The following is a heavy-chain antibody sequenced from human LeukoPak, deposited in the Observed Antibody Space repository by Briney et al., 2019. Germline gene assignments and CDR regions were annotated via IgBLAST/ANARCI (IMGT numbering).Heavy chain of an antibody. J-gene: IGHJ3*02. CDR1: GGSISSYY. CDR2: IYTSGST. V-gene: IGHV4-4*07. CDR3: ASTYYYGSGSRDAFDI. Sequence: SETLSLTCTVSGGSISSYYWSWIRQPAGKGLEWIGRIYTSGSTNYNPSLKSRVTMSVDTSKNQFSLKVSSVTAADTAVYYCASTYYYGSGSRDAFDIWGQGTMVTVSS. D-gene: IGHD3-10*01.